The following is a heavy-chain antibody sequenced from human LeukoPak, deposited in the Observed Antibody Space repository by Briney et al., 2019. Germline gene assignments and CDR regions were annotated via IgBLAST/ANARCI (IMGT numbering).Heavy chain of an antibody. V-gene: IGHV4-59*13. CDR2: TYYIGRT. CDR1: GGSISTYY. D-gene: IGHD3-16*01. J-gene: IGHJ3*01. Sequence: PSETLSLTCTVSGGSISTYYWNWLRQPPGKGLEWIGYTYYIGRTNYNPSLRSRVTISVDTSKTQFSLTLTSVTAADTAVYYCAREHSVGGGLDAFDVWGQGTMVTV. CDR3: AREHSVGGGLDAFDV.